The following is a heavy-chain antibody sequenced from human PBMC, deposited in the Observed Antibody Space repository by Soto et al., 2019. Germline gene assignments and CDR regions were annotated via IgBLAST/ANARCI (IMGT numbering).Heavy chain of an antibody. D-gene: IGHD5-18*01. V-gene: IGHV1-24*01. J-gene: IGHJ4*02. CDR3: ATAVDTAMVIDY. Sequence: ASVKVSCKVSGYTLTELSMHWVRQAPGKGLEWMGGFDPEDGETIYAQKFQGRVTMTEDTSTDTAYMELSSLRSEDTAVYYCATAVDTAMVIDYRGQGTLVTVSS. CDR2: FDPEDGET. CDR1: GYTLTELS.